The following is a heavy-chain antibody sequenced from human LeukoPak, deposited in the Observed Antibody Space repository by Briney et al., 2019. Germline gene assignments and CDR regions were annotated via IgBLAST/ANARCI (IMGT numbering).Heavy chain of an antibody. CDR3: ARGGSRGYRYRYSDY. CDR2: IKQDGSEK. Sequence: GGSLRLSCAASGFTFSSYWMNWVRQAPGKGPEWVANIKQDGSEKYYVDSVKGRFTISRDNAQNSLYLQMNSLRAEDTAVYYVARGGSRGYRYRYSDYWGQGTLVSVFS. D-gene: IGHD5-18*01. CDR1: GFTFSSYW. J-gene: IGHJ4*02. V-gene: IGHV3-7*04.